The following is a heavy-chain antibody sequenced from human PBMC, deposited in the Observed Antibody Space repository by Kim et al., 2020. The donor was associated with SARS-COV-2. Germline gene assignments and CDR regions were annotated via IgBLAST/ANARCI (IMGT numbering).Heavy chain of an antibody. CDR3: AKDISGRRWVTSVTVPDH. CDR2: TTGDGTNT. CDR1: GFTFENYA. Sequence: GGSLRLSCAASGFTFENYAMHWVRQPPGKGLEWVSLTTGDGTNTEYAVSVKGRFTISRDNARDVLYLQMTSLRPEDTALYFCAKDISGRRWVTSVTVPDHWGQGALVTVSS. V-gene: IGHV3-43*02. D-gene: IGHD4-4*01. J-gene: IGHJ4*02.